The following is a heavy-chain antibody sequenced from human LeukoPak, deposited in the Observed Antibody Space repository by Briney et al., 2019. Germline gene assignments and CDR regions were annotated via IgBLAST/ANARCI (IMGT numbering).Heavy chain of an antibody. CDR1: GFTFSSSW. Sequence: PGGSLRLSCAVSGFTFSSSWMHWVRQAPGKGLVWVSHIKTDGSTTAYADSVKGRFTISRDNAKNTLYLQMNSLRAEDTAVYYCASERLAVAGTSWFDPWGQGTLVTVSS. CDR2: IKTDGSTT. J-gene: IGHJ5*02. CDR3: ASERLAVAGTSWFDP. D-gene: IGHD6-19*01. V-gene: IGHV3-74*01.